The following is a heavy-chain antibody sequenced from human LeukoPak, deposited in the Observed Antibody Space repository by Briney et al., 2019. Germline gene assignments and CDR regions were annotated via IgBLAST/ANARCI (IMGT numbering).Heavy chain of an antibody. CDR3: ARAYMITFGGVIVYNPIDY. CDR2: INPNSGGT. D-gene: IGHD3-16*02. CDR1: GYTFTGYY. Sequence: ASVKVSCKASGYTFTGYYMHWVRQAPGQGLEWMGWINPNSGGTNYAQKFQGRVTMTRDTSISTAYMELSRLRSDDTAVYYCARAYMITFGGVIVYNPIDYWGQGPLVTVSS. J-gene: IGHJ4*02. V-gene: IGHV1-2*02.